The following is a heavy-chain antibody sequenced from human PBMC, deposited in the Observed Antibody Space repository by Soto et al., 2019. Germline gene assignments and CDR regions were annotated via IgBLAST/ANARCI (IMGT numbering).Heavy chain of an antibody. CDR2: IYYSGTT. CDR1: GGSISSGGYY. Sequence: QVQLQESGPGLVKPSQTLSLTCTVSGGSISSGGYYWSWIRQHPGKGLEWIGYIYYSGTTYYNPSIKSRLTISVDTSKNQFSLKLSSVTAADTAVYYCARTFGGAPPFDYWGQGTMVTVSS. D-gene: IGHD3-16*01. CDR3: ARTFGGAPPFDY. J-gene: IGHJ4*02. V-gene: IGHV4-31*03.